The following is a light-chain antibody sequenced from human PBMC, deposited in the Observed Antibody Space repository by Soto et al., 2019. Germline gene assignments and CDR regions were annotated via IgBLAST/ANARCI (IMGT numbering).Light chain of an antibody. CDR1: SSDIGGYKY. J-gene: IGLJ3*02. V-gene: IGLV2-14*01. Sequence: QSVLTQPASVSGSPGQSITISCTGTSSDIGGYKYVSWYQQHPGKAPKLMIYGVSDRPSGVSNRFSGSKSGNTASLTISGLQTEDEADYYCSSFTSISTWVFGGGTKLTVL. CDR2: GVS. CDR3: SSFTSISTWV.